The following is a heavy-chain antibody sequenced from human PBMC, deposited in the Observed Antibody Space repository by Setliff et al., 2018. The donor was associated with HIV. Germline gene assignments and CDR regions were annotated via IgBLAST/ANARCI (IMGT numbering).Heavy chain of an antibody. J-gene: IGHJ4*02. Sequence: GGSLRLSCAASGFRFNIYAMTWVRQAPGKGLQWVSSISGSGSTTNYADSVKGRFTISRDNSKSTLYLQMNSLRAEDTAVYYCAKAPLTIVATGGEDCWGQGTLVTVSS. V-gene: IGHV3-23*01. D-gene: IGHD6-13*01. CDR1: GFRFNIYA. CDR3: AKAPLTIVATGGEDC. CDR2: ISGSGSTT.